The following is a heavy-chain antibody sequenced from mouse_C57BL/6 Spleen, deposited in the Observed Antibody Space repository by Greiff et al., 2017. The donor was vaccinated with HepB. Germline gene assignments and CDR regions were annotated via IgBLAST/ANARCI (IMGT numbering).Heavy chain of an antibody. CDR2: INPNYGTT. Sequence: VQLQQSGPELVKPGASVKISCKASGYSFTDYNMNWVKQSNGKSLEWIGVINPNYGTTSYNQKFKGKATLTVDQSSSTASMQLNSLTSEDSAVYYCAYGSSYRGYAMDYWGQGTSVTVSS. J-gene: IGHJ4*01. CDR1: GYSFTDYN. D-gene: IGHD1-1*01. CDR3: AYGSSYRGYAMDY. V-gene: IGHV1-39*01.